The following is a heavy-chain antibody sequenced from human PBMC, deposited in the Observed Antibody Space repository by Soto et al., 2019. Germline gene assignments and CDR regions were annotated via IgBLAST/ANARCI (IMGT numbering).Heavy chain of an antibody. CDR2: ISGSGGST. CDR1: GFTFSSYA. J-gene: IGHJ6*02. CDR3: VKIVSSSILYDYYGMDV. D-gene: IGHD6-6*01. Sequence: PGWSLRLSCAASGFTFSSYAMSWVRQAPGKGLEWVSAISGSGGSTYYADSVKGRFTISRDNSKNTLYLQMNSLRAEDTAVYYCVKIVSSSILYDYYGMDVWGQGTTDTVSS. V-gene: IGHV3-23*01.